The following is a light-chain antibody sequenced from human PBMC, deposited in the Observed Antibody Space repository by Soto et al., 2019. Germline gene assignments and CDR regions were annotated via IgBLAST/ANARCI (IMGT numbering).Light chain of an antibody. Sequence: DIRMTQSPSTLSASVGDRVTIRCRASQSISTWLAWYQQKPGKAPRLLIYKASTLESVIPSRFRCSGSGTEFTLAISSLQLNVFTTNCCQQYNSDCTFGQGTQVE. CDR3: QQYNSDCT. CDR1: QSISTW. J-gene: IGKJ1*01. CDR2: KAS. V-gene: IGKV1-5*03.